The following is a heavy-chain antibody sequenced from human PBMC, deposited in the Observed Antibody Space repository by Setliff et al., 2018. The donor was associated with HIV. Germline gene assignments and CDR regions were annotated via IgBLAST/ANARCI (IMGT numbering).Heavy chain of an antibody. J-gene: IGHJ3*02. CDR2: IIPIFGTA. Sequence: SMKVSCKASGGTFSSYAISWVRQAPGQGLEWMGGIIPIFGTANYAQKFQGRVTITADESTSTAYMELSSLRSEDTAVYYCARDRSNYVGLDAFDIWGQGTMVTVSS. CDR3: ARDRSNYVGLDAFDI. V-gene: IGHV1-69*13. CDR1: GGTFSSYA. D-gene: IGHD4-4*01.